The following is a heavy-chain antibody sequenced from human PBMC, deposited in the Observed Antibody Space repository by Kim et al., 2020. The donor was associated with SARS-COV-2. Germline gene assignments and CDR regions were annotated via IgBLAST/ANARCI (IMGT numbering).Heavy chain of an antibody. J-gene: IGHJ4*02. CDR3: ARQRRDIAVDY. CDR2: IYYSGST. V-gene: IGHV4-39*01. D-gene: IGHD6-13*01. Sequence: SETLSLTCTVSGGSISSSSYYWGWIRQPPGKGLEWIGSIYYSGSTYYNPSLKSRVTISVDTSKNQFSLKLSSVTAADTAVYYCARQRRDIAVDYWGQGTLVTVSS. CDR1: GGSISSSSYY.